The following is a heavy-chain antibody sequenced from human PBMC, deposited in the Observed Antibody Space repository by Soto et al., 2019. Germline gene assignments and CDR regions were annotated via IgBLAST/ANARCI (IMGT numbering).Heavy chain of an antibody. J-gene: IGHJ5*02. Sequence: QVQLVQSGAEVKKPGSSVKVSCKASGGTFRSYAISWVRQAPGQGLEWMGGIIPIFGTANYAQKFQGRVTITADESTSTAYMELSSLRSEDTAVYYCARMDSSGYSNWFDPWGQGTLVTVSS. CDR2: IIPIFGTA. CDR1: GGTFRSYA. D-gene: IGHD3-22*01. CDR3: ARMDSSGYSNWFDP. V-gene: IGHV1-69*12.